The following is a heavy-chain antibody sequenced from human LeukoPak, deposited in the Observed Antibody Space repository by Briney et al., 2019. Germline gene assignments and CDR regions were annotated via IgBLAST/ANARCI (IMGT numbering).Heavy chain of an antibody. D-gene: IGHD3-10*01. J-gene: IGHJ6*03. Sequence: HPGGSLRLSCAASGFTFRNYGMSWVRQAPGKGLEWVSAISGDAADIFYADSAKGRFTISRDNSKNTLYFQLNSLRSEDTAVYYCARALMVRGPDYYYMDVWGKGTTVTISS. CDR3: ARALMVRGPDYYYMDV. V-gene: IGHV3-23*01. CDR2: ISGDAADI. CDR1: GFTFRNYG.